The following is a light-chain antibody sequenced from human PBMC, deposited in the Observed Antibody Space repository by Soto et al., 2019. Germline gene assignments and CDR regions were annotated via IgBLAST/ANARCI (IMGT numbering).Light chain of an antibody. J-gene: IGLJ1*01. Sequence: QSALTQPASVSGSPGQSITISCTGSSSDIGDYNYVSWFQQYPGKAPKLIISEVSNRPSGVSNRFSGSKSGTAASLTISGLQTEYEADYFCFSFTTDWTHVFGTGTKVTVL. CDR2: EVS. CDR3: FSFTTDWTHV. V-gene: IGLV2-14*01. CDR1: SSDIGDYNY.